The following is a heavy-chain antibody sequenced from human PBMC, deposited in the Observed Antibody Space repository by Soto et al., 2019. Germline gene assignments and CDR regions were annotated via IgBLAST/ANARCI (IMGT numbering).Heavy chain of an antibody. CDR2: MSHSGGT. J-gene: IGHJ6*03. Sequence: SETLSLTCAVYGGFVSSGSYYWSWIRQPPGKGLEWIGEMSHSGGTHFNPSLKSRVTISVDTSKNQFSLKMSSVTAADTAVYYCARGPMTTVTTPGYYYYYMDVWGKGTTVTVSS. D-gene: IGHD4-17*01. CDR1: GGFVSSGSYY. V-gene: IGHV4-61*01. CDR3: ARGPMTTVTTPGYYYYYMDV.